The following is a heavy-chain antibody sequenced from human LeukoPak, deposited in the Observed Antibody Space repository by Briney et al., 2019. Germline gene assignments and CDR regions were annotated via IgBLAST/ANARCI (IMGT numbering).Heavy chain of an antibody. D-gene: IGHD1-26*01. CDR3: ARDKIVGATHFDY. CDR1: GFTFSNAW. Sequence: GGSLRLPCAASGFTFSNAWMSWVRQAPGKGLEWVANIKQDGSEKYYVDSVKGRFTISRDNAKNSLYLQMNSLRAEDTAVYYCARDKIVGATHFDYWGQGTLVTVSS. J-gene: IGHJ4*02. CDR2: IKQDGSEK. V-gene: IGHV3-7*01.